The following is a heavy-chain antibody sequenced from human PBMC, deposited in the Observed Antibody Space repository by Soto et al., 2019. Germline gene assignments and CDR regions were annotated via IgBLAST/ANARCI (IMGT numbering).Heavy chain of an antibody. CDR1: GGSISSGDYY. CDR3: AREYYDFWSGATSNWFDP. J-gene: IGHJ5*02. D-gene: IGHD3-3*01. CDR2: IYYSGST. V-gene: IGHV4-30-4*01. Sequence: SETLSLTCTVSGGSISSGDYYWSWIRQPPGKGLEWIGYIYYSGSTYYNLSLKSRVTISIDTSKNQFSLKLSSVTAADTAVYYCAREYYDFWSGATSNWFDPWGQGTLVT.